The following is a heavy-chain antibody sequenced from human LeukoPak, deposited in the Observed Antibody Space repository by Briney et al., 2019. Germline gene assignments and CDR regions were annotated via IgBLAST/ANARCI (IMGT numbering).Heavy chain of an antibody. CDR2: INPSGGST. J-gene: IGHJ4*02. D-gene: IGHD6-13*01. Sequence: ASVKVSCKVSGYTLTELSMHWVRQAPGQGLEWMGIINPSGGSTSYAQKFQGRVTMTRDMSTSTVYMELSSLRSEDTAVYYCARDFLSIAAAGPKGYFDYWGQGTLVTVSS. V-gene: IGHV1-46*01. CDR1: GYTLTELS. CDR3: ARDFLSIAAAGPKGYFDY.